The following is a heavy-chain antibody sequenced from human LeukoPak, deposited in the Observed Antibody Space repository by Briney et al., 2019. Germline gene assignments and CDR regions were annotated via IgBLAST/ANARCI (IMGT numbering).Heavy chain of an antibody. Sequence: GGSLRLSCAASGFTFSSYSMNWVRQAPGKGLEWVSSISSSGSYIYYADSVKGRFTISRDNAKNSLYLQMNSLRAEDTAVYYCARDGYSGYDFGYWGQGTLVTVSS. D-gene: IGHD5-12*01. J-gene: IGHJ4*02. CDR2: ISSSGSYI. CDR1: GFTFSSYS. V-gene: IGHV3-21*01. CDR3: ARDGYSGYDFGY.